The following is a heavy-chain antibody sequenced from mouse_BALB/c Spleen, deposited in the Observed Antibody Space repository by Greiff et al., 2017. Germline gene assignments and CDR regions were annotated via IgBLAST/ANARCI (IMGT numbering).Heavy chain of an antibody. CDR2: ISDGGSYT. CDR1: GFTFSDYY. V-gene: IGHV5-4*02. CDR3: ARMGYDVYAMDY. Sequence: EVQVVESGGGLVKPGGSLKLSCAASGFTFSDYYMYWVRQTPEKRLEWVATISDGGSYTYYPDSVKGRFTISRDNAKNNLYLQMSSLKSEDTAMYYCARMGYDVYAMDYWGQGTSVTVSS. J-gene: IGHJ4*01. D-gene: IGHD2-14*01.